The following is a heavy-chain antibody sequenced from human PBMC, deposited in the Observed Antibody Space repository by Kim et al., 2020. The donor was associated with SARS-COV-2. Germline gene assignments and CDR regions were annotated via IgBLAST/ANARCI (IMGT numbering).Heavy chain of an antibody. D-gene: IGHD3-9*01. CDR2: INQDGSEK. Sequence: GGSLRLSCAASGFTFSSYWMSWVRQAPGKGLEWVANINQDGSEKYYVDSVKGRFTISRDNAKNSLYLQMNSLRAEDTAVYYCSRGGRALRYFDWLLDYGMDVWGQGTPVTVSS. V-gene: IGHV3-7*01. J-gene: IGHJ6*02. CDR3: SRGGRALRYFDWLLDYGMDV. CDR1: GFTFSSYW.